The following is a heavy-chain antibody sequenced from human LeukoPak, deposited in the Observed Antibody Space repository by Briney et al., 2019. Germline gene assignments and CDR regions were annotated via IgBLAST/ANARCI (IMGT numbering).Heavy chain of an antibody. V-gene: IGHV3-15*01. J-gene: IGHJ4*02. CDR3: TTDLIVNEH. D-gene: IGHD1-1*01. Sequence: GGSLRLSCAASGFTFRNAWMSWLRQAPGKGLEWVGRIKSKTDGGTTDYAAPVEGRFTISRDDSKNTLYLHINSLKTEDTAVYYCTTDLIVNEHWGQGTLVTVSS. CDR1: GFTFRNAW. CDR2: IKSKTDGGTT.